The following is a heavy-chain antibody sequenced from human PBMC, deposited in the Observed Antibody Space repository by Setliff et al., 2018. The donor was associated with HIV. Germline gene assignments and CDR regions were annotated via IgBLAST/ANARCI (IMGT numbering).Heavy chain of an antibody. CDR3: ARAYGSERLNWFDP. V-gene: IGHV4-59*11. D-gene: IGHD3-10*01. CDR1: GGSISSHY. J-gene: IGHJ5*02. CDR2: MFYGGNT. Sequence: PSETLSLTCTVSGGSISSHYWSWIRQPPGKGLEWIGYMFYGGNTDYNPSLKGRITISVDTSKNQISLRLRSVTAADTAVYYCARAYGSERLNWFDPWGQGTLVTV.